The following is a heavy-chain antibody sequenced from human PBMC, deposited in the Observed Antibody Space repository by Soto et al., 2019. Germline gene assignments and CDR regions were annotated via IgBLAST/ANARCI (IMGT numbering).Heavy chain of an antibody. J-gene: IGHJ4*02. CDR2: VFHTGVT. CDR3: AREWRPIPARLAGNYFDY. CDR1: GGSISTTDW. V-gene: IGHV4-4*02. D-gene: IGHD6-6*01. Sequence: QVQLQESGPGLVKPSGTLSLTCAVSGGSISTTDWWNWVRQTPGKGLEWIGQVFHTGVTIYNPSLKSRVSMSVDKSKNQFSLRLTSVTAADTAVYYCAREWRPIPARLAGNYFDYWGQGILVSVSS.